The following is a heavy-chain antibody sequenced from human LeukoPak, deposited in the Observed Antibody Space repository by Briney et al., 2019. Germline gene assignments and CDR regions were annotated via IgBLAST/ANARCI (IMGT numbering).Heavy chain of an antibody. J-gene: IGHJ6*02. CDR3: AREKSGSYYSYYYYGMDV. Sequence: SETLSLTCTVSGGSISSGDYYWSWIRQPPGKGLEWIGYIYYSGSTYYNPSLKSRVTISVDTSKNQFSLKLSSVTAADTAVYYCAREKSGSYYSYYYYGMDVWGQGTTVTVSS. CDR1: GGSISSGDYY. V-gene: IGHV4-30-4*01. D-gene: IGHD3-10*01. CDR2: IYYSGST.